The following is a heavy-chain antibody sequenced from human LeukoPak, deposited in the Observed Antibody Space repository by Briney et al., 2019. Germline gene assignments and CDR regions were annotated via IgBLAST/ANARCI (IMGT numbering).Heavy chain of an antibody. V-gene: IGHV4-59*08. D-gene: IGHD2-2*01. CDR3: ATNAGPVAHDAIDI. CDR1: GDPINRHY. CDR2: VSYRGST. Sequence: SETLSLTCTVSGDPINRHYWSWIRQTPGKGLEWIGYVSYRGSTNYNPSLQSRVTMSIDTSNNQFSLSLSSVTAADTAVYYCATNAGPVAHDAIDICGEGTLVTDSS. J-gene: IGHJ3*02.